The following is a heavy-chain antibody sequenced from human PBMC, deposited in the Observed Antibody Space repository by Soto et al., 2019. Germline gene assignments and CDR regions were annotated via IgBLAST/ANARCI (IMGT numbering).Heavy chain of an antibody. J-gene: IGHJ4*02. D-gene: IGHD1-7*01. V-gene: IGHV1-2*02. Sequence: ASVKVSCKASGYTFTGYYMHWVRQAPGQGLEWMGWINPNSGGTNYAQKFQGRVTMTRQTSISTAYMELSRLRSDDTAVYYCARSTGTTYYFDYWGAVTMLTVST. CDR3: ARSTGTTYYFDY. CDR2: INPNSGGT. CDR1: GYTFTGYY.